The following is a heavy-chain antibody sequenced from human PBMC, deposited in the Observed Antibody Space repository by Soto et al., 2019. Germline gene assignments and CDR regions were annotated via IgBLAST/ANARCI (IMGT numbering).Heavy chain of an antibody. Sequence: QVQLVQSGDEVKNPGASVKVYCKTSGYTCFSYGISWVRQAPGQGLEWMGWISGYNGNTNYAQKFQDRVTMTADTSTRTAYMELSGLRSDVTAFYYCARKSSSSSWFDPWGQGTLVTVSS. CDR1: GYTCFSYG. CDR3: ARKSSSSSWFDP. V-gene: IGHV1-18*01. J-gene: IGHJ5*02. CDR2: ISGYNGNT. D-gene: IGHD6-6*01.